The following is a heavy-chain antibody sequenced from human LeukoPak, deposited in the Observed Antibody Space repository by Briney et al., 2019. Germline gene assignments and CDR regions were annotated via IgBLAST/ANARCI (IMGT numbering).Heavy chain of an antibody. CDR2: IIPIFGTA. CDR3: ARGDPIAVARFDY. V-gene: IGHV1-69*13. D-gene: IGHD6-19*01. CDR1: GGTFSSYA. J-gene: IGHJ4*02. Sequence: ASVKVSCKASGGTFSSYAISWVRQAPGQGLEWMGGIIPIFGTANYAQKFQGRVTITADESTSTAYMELSSLRSEDTAVYYCARGDPIAVARFDYWGQGTLVTVSS.